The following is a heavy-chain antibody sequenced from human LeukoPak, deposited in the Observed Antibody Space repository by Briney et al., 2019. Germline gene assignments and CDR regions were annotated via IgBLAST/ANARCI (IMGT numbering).Heavy chain of an antibody. CDR1: GYTFTSYG. J-gene: IGHJ3*02. CDR3: ARERAGTGIEFTFDI. CDR2: ISVYNGNT. D-gene: IGHD1-14*01. V-gene: IGHV1-18*01. Sequence: ASVKVSCKASGYTFTSYGISWVRQAPGQGLEWMGWISVYNGNTNYAQKLQGRVTMTTDTSTSTAYMELRSLRSDDTAVYYCARERAGTGIEFTFDIWGQGTMVTVSS.